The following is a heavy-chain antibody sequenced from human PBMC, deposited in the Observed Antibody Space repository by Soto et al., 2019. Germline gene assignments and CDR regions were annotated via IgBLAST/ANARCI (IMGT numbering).Heavy chain of an antibody. D-gene: IGHD2-15*01. CDR3: AAVDVGGNGGIHYYYYGMDV. V-gene: IGHV1-58*01. Sequence: QMQLVQSGPEVKKPGTSVKVSCKASGFTFTSSAVQWVRQARGQRLEWIGWIVVGSGNTNYAQKFQERVTITRDMTXXTXYXXLSSLRSEDTAVYYCAAVDVGGNGGIHYYYYGMDVWGQGTTVTVSS. CDR2: IVVGSGNT. J-gene: IGHJ6*02. CDR1: GFTFTSSA.